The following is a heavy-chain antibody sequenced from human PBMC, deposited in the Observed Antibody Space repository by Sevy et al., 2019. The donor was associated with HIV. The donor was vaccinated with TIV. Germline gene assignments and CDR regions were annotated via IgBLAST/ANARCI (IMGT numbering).Heavy chain of an antibody. CDR3: VRGPEWELTSFLSH. D-gene: IGHD1-26*01. Sequence: GGSLRLSCAASGFTFRTYAFHWVRQTPGRGLEWIGLISSNGDNAFYGNSVRGRFTISRDNSMNTLYLQMTSLTPDDTAVYYCVRGPEWELTSFLSHWGQGTLVTVSS. CDR2: ISSNGDNA. CDR1: GFTFRTYA. V-gene: IGHV3-30-3*01. J-gene: IGHJ4*02.